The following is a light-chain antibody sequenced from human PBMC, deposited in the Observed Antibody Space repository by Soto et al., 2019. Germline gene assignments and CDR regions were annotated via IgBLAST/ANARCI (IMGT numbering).Light chain of an antibody. CDR1: QAIRND. CDR2: GSS. J-gene: IGKJ1*01. Sequence: DIQMTQSPSSLSASVGDRVTITCRASQAIRNDLAWYQQKPGRAPKRLIYGSSSLQSGVPSRFSGSGSGTDFTLTISSLQPEDVATYYCQKYKSAPRKFGQWNKVDIK. CDR3: QKYKSAPRK. V-gene: IGKV1-27*01.